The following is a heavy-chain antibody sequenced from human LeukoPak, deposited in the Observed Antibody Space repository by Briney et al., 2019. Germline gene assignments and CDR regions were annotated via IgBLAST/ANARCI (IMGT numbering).Heavy chain of an antibody. V-gene: IGHV4-39*01. CDR3: ANYGVVLATYGSPSPFVY. Sequence: SETLSLTCTVSGGSISSSSYYWAWIRQPPGKELKWIGSIFYSGSTYYNPSLRGRVTISVDTSQNQFSLKVTSVTAADTAVYYCANYGVVLATYGSPSPFVYWGQGTLVTVSS. CDR2: IFYSGST. CDR1: GGSISSSSYY. D-gene: IGHD3-16*01. J-gene: IGHJ4*02.